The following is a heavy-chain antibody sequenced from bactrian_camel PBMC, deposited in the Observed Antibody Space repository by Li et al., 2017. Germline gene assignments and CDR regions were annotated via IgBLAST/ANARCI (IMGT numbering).Heavy chain of an antibody. V-gene: IGHV3S6*01. D-gene: IGHD2*01. CDR2: LYYRGDM. Sequence: HVQLVESGGGSVQTGGSLRLSCRASGYDDPHYCLGWFRQAPGKEREGVASLYYRGDMHYSDAVKGRFTISQDNAKNTLYLQMDSLKPEDTAMYYCAAGYQPYCSGVYNYLGQGTQVTVS. CDR3: AAGYQPYCSGVYNY. J-gene: IGHJ4*01. CDR1: GYDDPHYC.